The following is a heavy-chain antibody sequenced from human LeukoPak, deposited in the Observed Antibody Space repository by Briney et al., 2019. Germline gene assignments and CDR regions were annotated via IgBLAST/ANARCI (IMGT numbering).Heavy chain of an antibody. V-gene: IGHV4-59*01. CDR3: AALTTRNWFDP. D-gene: IGHD4-17*01. CDR1: GGSFSGYY. Sequence: PSETLSLTCAVYGGSFSGYYWSWIRQPPGKGLEWIGYIYYSGSTNYNPSLKSRVTISVDTSKNQFSLKLSSVTAADTAVYYCAALTTRNWFDPWGQGTLVTVSS. CDR2: IYYSGST. J-gene: IGHJ5*02.